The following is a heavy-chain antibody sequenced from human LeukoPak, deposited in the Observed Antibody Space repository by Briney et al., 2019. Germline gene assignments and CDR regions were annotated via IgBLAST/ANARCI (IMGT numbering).Heavy chain of an antibody. J-gene: IGHJ4*02. CDR2: ISYDGSNK. CDR3: AREYYYDTDVSFDY. CDR1: GFTFSSYA. D-gene: IGHD3-22*01. Sequence: GRSLRLSCAASGFTFSSYAMHWVRQAPGKGLEWVAVISYDGSNKYYADSVKGRFTISRDNSKNTLYLQMNSLRAEDTAVYYSAREYYYDTDVSFDYWGQGTLVTVSS. V-gene: IGHV3-30-3*01.